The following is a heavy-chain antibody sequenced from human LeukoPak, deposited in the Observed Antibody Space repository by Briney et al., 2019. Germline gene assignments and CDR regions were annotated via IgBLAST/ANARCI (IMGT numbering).Heavy chain of an antibody. V-gene: IGHV4-4*09. CDR3: ARSVAATALGYFQH. J-gene: IGHJ3*01. D-gene: IGHD2-15*01. Sequence: PSETLSLTCSVSGGSISSYYWCWLRQPPGKGLEWIEYIYTSGNTNYNPSLKSRVIISVDTSKNQFSLKLSSVTAADTAVYYCARSVAATALGYFQHWGQGTMVTVSS. CDR1: GGSISSYY. CDR2: IYTSGNT.